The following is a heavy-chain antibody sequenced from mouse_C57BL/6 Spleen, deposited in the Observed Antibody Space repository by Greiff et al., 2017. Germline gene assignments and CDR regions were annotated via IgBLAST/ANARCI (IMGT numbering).Heavy chain of an antibody. CDR1: GYAFTNYL. CDR2: INPGSGGT. Sequence: QVQLQQSGAELVRPGTSVKVSCKASGYAFTNYLIEWVKQRPGQGLEWIGVINPGSGGTNYNEKFKGKATLTADKSSSNAYMQLSSLTSEDSAVYFCARGSTVVATGAMDYWGQGTSVTVSS. CDR3: ARGSTVVATGAMDY. J-gene: IGHJ4*01. V-gene: IGHV1-54*01. D-gene: IGHD1-1*01.